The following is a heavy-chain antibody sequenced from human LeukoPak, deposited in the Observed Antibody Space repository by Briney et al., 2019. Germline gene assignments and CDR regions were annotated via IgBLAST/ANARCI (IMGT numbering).Heavy chain of an antibody. CDR2: ISGSGGST. CDR1: GFTFSSYA. V-gene: IGHV3-23*01. D-gene: IGHD3-22*01. J-gene: IGHJ3*02. CDR3: ARGAPADYYDTTGGFDI. Sequence: PGGSLRLSCAASGFTFSSYAMSWVRQAPGKGLEWVSAISGSGGSTYYADSVKGRFTISRHNSKNTLYLQMNSLRAEDTAVYYCARGAPADYYDTTGGFDIWGQGTMVTVSS.